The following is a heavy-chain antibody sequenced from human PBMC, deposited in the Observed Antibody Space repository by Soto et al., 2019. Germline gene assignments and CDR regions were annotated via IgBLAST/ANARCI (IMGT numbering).Heavy chain of an antibody. V-gene: IGHV3-30-3*01. CDR1: GFTFSSYS. Sequence: GGSLRLSCAASGFTFSSYSLHWVRQAPGKGLEWVALISYDGSNKYYADSVKGRFTISRDNSKNTLYLQMNSLRAGDTALYYCAKDQGYSYGHSFDYWGQGTLVTVSS. D-gene: IGHD5-18*01. J-gene: IGHJ4*02. CDR2: ISYDGSNK. CDR3: AKDQGYSYGHSFDY.